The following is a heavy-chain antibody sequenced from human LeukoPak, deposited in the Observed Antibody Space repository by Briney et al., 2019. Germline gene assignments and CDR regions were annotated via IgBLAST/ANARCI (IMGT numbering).Heavy chain of an antibody. D-gene: IGHD3-22*01. CDR3: ARDFNYDSSGYLYNWFDP. CDR1: GGSISGYY. Sequence: SETLSLTCTVSGGSISGYYWSWIRQPPGKGLEWIGYIYYSGSTNYNPSLKSRVTISVDTTKNQFSLKLSSVTAADTAVYYCARDFNYDSSGYLYNWFDPWGQGTLVTVSS. V-gene: IGHV4-59*01. CDR2: IYYSGST. J-gene: IGHJ5*02.